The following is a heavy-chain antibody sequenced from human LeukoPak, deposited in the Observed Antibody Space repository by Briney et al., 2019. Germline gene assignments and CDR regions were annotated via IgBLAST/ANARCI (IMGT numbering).Heavy chain of an antibody. J-gene: IGHJ4*02. CDR2: ISYRGST. CDR3: ASSDYKGFAY. CDR1: GGSISHYH. Sequence: PSETLSLTCTVSGGSISHYHWTWIRQPPGQELEWIGFISYRGSTNYNPSLKSRVTISADTSKTQFSLKLASVTAADTAVYYCASSDYKGFAYWGQGALVTVSS. V-gene: IGHV4-59*08. D-gene: IGHD3-16*01.